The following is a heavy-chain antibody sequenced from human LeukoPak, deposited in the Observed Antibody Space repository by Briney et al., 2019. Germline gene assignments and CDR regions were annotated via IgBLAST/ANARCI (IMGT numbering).Heavy chain of an antibody. V-gene: IGHV1-46*01. CDR2: INPSGGST. Sequence: GASVKVSCKASGYTFTGYYMHWVRQAPGQGLEWMGWINPSGGSTSYAQKFQGRVTMTRDTSTSTVYMELSSLRSEDTAVYYCARDILTGYWDHWGQGTLVTVSS. J-gene: IGHJ4*02. CDR1: GYTFTGYY. D-gene: IGHD3-9*01. CDR3: ARDILTGYWDH.